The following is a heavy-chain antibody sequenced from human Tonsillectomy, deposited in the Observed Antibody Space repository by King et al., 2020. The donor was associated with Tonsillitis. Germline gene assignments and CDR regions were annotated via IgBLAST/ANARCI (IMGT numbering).Heavy chain of an antibody. CDR3: AKVYYDTSDYYHPLTGGMDV. D-gene: IGHD3-22*01. CDR1: GFTFSNYG. V-gene: IGHV3-30*18. J-gene: IGHJ6*02. Sequence: HVQLVESGGGVVQPGRSLRLSCAASGFTFSNYGMHWVRQAPGKGLEWVAVTSYDGSSKYYADSVKGRFTISRDNSKNTLSLQMISLRAEDTAVYYCAKVYYDTSDYYHPLTGGMDVWGQGTTVTVSS. CDR2: TSYDGSSK.